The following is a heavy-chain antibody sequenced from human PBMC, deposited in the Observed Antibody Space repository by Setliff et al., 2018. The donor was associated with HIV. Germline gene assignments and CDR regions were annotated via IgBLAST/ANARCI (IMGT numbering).Heavy chain of an antibody. J-gene: IGHJ4*02. D-gene: IGHD3-22*01. V-gene: IGHV1-18*01. Sequence: ASVKVSCKASGYTFTSYGISWVRQAPGQGLEWMGWISAYNGNTNYAQKLQGRVTMTTDTSTSTAYMELRSLRSDDTAVYYCAGWKGDYYDSSGTNGYWGQGTLVTVSS. CDR2: ISAYNGNT. CDR3: AGWKGDYYDSSGTNGY. CDR1: GYTFTSYG.